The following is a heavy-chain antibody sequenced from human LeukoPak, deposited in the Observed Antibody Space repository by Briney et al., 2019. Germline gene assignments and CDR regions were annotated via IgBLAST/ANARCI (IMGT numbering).Heavy chain of an antibody. CDR1: GGSISSSSYY. CDR3: ARGLYYYDSSGYLHPFDY. D-gene: IGHD3-22*01. V-gene: IGHV4-39*07. Sequence: SETLSLTCTVSGGSISSSSYYWGWIRQPPGKGLEWIGSIYYSGSTYYNPSLKSRVTISVDTSKNQFSLKLSSVTAADTAVYYCARGLYYYDSSGYLHPFDYWGQGTLVTVSS. J-gene: IGHJ4*02. CDR2: IYYSGST.